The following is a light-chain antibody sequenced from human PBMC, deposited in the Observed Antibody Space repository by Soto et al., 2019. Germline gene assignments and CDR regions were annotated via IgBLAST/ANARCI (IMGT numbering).Light chain of an antibody. CDR3: QQSSNWPPLT. CDR1: QSVDSTY. V-gene: IGKV3D-20*02. CDR2: ATS. Sequence: EIVLTQSPGTLSLSPGERATLSCRASQSVDSTYLAWYQQKPDQSPRLLIYATSTRAAGIPDRFSGSGSGTDFTLTISRLEPEDFAVYYCQQSSNWPPLTFGGGTKVDIK. J-gene: IGKJ4*01.